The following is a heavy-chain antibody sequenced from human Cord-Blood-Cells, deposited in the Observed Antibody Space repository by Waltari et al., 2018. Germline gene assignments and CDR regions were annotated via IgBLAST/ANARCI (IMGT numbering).Heavy chain of an antibody. V-gene: IGHV1-69*01. D-gene: IGHD3-10*01. J-gene: IGHJ5*02. CDR2: IIPSFGTA. Sequence: QVQLVQSGAEVKKPGSSVKVSCKASGGTFSSYAISWVRQAPGQGLGWMGGIIPSFGTANYAQKFQGRVTITAYESTSTAYMCLSSLRSEDTAVYYCARARDTMVRGVNPWFDPWGQGTLVTVSS. CDR3: ARARDTMVRGVNPWFDP. CDR1: GGTFSSYA.